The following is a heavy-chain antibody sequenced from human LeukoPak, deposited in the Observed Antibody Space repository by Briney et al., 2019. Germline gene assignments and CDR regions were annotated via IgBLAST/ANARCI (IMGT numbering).Heavy chain of an antibody. J-gene: IGHJ5*02. CDR1: GYSFTSYW. CDR3: ARGSKYGGNP. CDR2: IYPSDSYT. Sequence: GESLKISCKGSGYSFTSYWIGWVRQTPGKGLEWMGIIYPSDSYTNYSPSFQGHVTISADKSISTAYLQWSSLKASDTAMYYCARGSKYGGNPWGQGTLVTVSS. D-gene: IGHD4-23*01. V-gene: IGHV5-10-1*01.